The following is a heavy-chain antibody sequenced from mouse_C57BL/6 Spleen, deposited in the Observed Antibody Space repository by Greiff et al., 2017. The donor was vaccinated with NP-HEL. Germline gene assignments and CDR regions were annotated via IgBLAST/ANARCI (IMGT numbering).Heavy chain of an antibody. CDR2: INPYNGDT. D-gene: IGHD1-1*01. Sequence: VQLQQSGPELVKPGDSVKISCKASGYSFTGYFMNWVMQSHGKSLEWIGRINPYNGDTFYNQKFKGKATLTVDKSSSTAHMELRSLTSEDSAVYYCARWDMGGSSFFDYWGQGTTLTVSS. J-gene: IGHJ2*01. V-gene: IGHV1-20*01. CDR3: ARWDMGGSSFFDY. CDR1: GYSFTGYF.